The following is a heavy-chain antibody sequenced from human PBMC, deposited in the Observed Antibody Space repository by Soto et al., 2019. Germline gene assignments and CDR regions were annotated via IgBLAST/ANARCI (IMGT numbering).Heavy chain of an antibody. V-gene: IGHV4-30-2*01. Sequence: NPSETLSLTCAVSGGSVNTAGYSWSWIRQPPGKGLEWIGYIYHSGSAYYNPSLKSRVTISLDRSNNHFSLKLISVTAADTAVYYCARVPIYYDSSGYYRYGTFDIWGQGTMVTVSS. CDR2: IYHSGSA. J-gene: IGHJ3*02. CDR1: GGSVNTAGYS. D-gene: IGHD3-22*01. CDR3: ARVPIYYDSSGYYRYGTFDI.